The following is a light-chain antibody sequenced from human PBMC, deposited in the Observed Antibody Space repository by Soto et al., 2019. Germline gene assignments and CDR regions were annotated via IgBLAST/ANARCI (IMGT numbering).Light chain of an antibody. J-gene: IGKJ1*01. CDR3: QQDGTSPRT. CDR2: GTS. V-gene: IGKV3-20*01. Sequence: IVLTQSPGTLSLSPGDRTTLSCRASQSVGTLYLAWYQQKPGQAPRLLISGTSTRATGIPDRFRGSASGTDFTLTISRLEPEDCAVYYCQQDGTSPRTFGQGTMV. CDR1: QSVGTLY.